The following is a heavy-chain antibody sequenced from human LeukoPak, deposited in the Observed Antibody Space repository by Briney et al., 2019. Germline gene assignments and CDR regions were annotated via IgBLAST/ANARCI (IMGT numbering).Heavy chain of an antibody. CDR1: GGTFSSYA. Sequence: ASVKVSCKASGGTFSSYAISWARQAPGQGLEWMGRIIPILGIANYAQQFQGRVTITADKSTSTAYMELSSLRSEDTAVYYCARDRFSSSWYALNYYYYGMDVWGQGTTVTVSS. CDR2: IIPILGIA. D-gene: IGHD6-13*01. CDR3: ARDRFSSSWYALNYYYYGMDV. V-gene: IGHV1-69*04. J-gene: IGHJ6*02.